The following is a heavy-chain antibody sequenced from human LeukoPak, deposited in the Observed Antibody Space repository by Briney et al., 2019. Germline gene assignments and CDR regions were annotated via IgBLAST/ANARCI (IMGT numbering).Heavy chain of an antibody. V-gene: IGHV1-3*03. CDR1: GYTFTSYA. D-gene: IGHD5-12*01. CDR3: ARGGYQYYFDY. J-gene: IGHJ4*02. CDR2: INAGNGNT. Sequence: ASVKVSCKASGYTFTSYAMHWVRQAPGQRLEWMGWINAGNGNTKYSQEFQGRVTITRDTSASTAYMELSGLRSEDMAVYYCARGGYQYYFDYWGQGTLVTVSS.